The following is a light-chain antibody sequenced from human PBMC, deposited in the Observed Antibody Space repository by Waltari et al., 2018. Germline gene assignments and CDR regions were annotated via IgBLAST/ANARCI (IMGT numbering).Light chain of an antibody. CDR3: SSYTNSNTLV. Sequence: QSALTQPASESGSPVQSITISCTGTSGDVGGYNYTSWYQQHPGKPPKLMIYDVSNRPSGVSDRFSGSKSGNSASLTISGLQAEDEADYYCSSYTNSNTLVFGGGTNLTVL. V-gene: IGLV2-14*03. J-gene: IGLJ2*01. CDR2: DVS. CDR1: SGDVGGYNY.